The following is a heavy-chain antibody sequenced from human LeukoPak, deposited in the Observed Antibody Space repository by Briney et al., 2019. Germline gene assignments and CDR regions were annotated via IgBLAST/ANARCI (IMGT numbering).Heavy chain of an antibody. CDR3: VRDLDLGGYSSFEY. CDR2: ISGDGGST. J-gene: IGHJ4*02. CDR1: GFTFDDYA. D-gene: IGHD4-23*01. Sequence: GGSLRLSCAASGFTFDDYAMHWVRQAPGKGLEWVSVISGDGGSTYYADSVKGRFTISRDNAKDSLYLQMNSLRAEDTAVYYCVRDLDLGGYSSFEYWGQGTLVTVSS. V-gene: IGHV3-43*02.